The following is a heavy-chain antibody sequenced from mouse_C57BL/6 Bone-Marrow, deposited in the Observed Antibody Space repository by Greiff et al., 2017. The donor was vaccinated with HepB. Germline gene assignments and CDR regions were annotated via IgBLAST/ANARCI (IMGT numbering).Heavy chain of an antibody. CDR3: ARWSHTSFDV. J-gene: IGHJ1*03. CDR2: IYPGDGDT. CDR1: GYAFSSSW. V-gene: IGHV1-82*01. Sequence: QVQLQQSGPELVKPGASVKISCKASGYAFSSSWMNWVKQRPGKGLEWIGRIYPGDGDTNYNGKFKGKATLTADKSSSTAYMQLSSLTSEDSAVYFCARWSHTSFDVWGTGTTVTVSS.